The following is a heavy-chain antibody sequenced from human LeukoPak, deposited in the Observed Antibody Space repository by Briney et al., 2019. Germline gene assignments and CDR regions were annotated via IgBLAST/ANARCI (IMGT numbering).Heavy chain of an antibody. V-gene: IGHV4-39*07. J-gene: IGHJ5*02. CDR1: GGSISSSSYY. CDR3: ARDIVSYSSSWTDNWFDP. D-gene: IGHD6-13*01. CDR2: IYYSGST. Sequence: SETLSLTRTGSGGSISSSSYYWGWIRQPPGKGLEWIGSIYYSGSTYYNPSLKSRVTISVDTSKNQFSLKLSSVTAADTAVYYCARDIVSYSSSWTDNWFDPWGQGTLVTVSS.